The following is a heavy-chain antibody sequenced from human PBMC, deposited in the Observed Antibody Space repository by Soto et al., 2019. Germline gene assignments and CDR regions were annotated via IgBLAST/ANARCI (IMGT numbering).Heavy chain of an antibody. CDR1: GGSFSGYY. V-gene: IGHV4-34*01. J-gene: IGHJ3*02. D-gene: IGHD3-16*01. Sequence: SSETLSLTCAVYGGSFSGYYWSWIRQPPGKGLEWIGEINYSGSTNYNPSLKSRVTISIDTSKSQFSLRLSSVTAADTAVYYCATSYDYVPAGIWGQGTMVTVSS. CDR3: ATSYDYVPAGI. CDR2: INYSGST.